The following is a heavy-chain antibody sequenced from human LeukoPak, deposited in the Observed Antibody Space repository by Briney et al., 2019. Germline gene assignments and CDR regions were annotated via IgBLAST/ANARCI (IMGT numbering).Heavy chain of an antibody. CDR2: VYYSGSA. Sequence: SETLSLTCAVSGYSISSSNWWGWIRQPPGKGLEWIGYVYYSGSAYYNPSLKSRVTMSVETSKNQFSLKLSSVTAVDTAVYYCARNQAVAGNHGAMDIWGQGTMVTVSS. CDR1: GYSISSSNW. D-gene: IGHD6-19*01. V-gene: IGHV4-28*01. CDR3: ARNQAVAGNHGAMDI. J-gene: IGHJ3*02.